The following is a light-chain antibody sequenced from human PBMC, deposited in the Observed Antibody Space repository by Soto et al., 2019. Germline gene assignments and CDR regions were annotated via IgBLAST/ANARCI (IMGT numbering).Light chain of an antibody. CDR2: DVS. CDR3: SSYTSSITLV. J-gene: IGLJ2*01. CDR1: SSDVGGYNY. V-gene: IGLV2-14*01. Sequence: QSVLTQPASVSGSPGQWITISCTGTSSDVGGYNYVSWYQQYPGKAPKLMIYDVSNRPSGVSNRFSGSKSGNTASLTISGLQAEDEADYYCSSYTSSITLVFGGGTKVTVL.